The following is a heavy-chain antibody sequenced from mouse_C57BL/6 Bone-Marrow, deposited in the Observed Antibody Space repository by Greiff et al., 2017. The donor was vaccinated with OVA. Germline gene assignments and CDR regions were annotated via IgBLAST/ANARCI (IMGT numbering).Heavy chain of an antibody. Sequence: QVQLQQPGAELVRPGSSVKLSCKASGYTFTSYWMHWVKQRPIQGLEWIGNIDPSDSETNYNQKFKDKATLTVDKSSSTAYMQLSSLTSEDSAVYYCARESTVVAKGSYAMDYWGQGPSVTVSS. CDR1: GYTFTSYW. CDR3: ARESTVVAKGSYAMDY. D-gene: IGHD1-1*01. CDR2: IDPSDSET. J-gene: IGHJ4*01. V-gene: IGHV1-52*01.